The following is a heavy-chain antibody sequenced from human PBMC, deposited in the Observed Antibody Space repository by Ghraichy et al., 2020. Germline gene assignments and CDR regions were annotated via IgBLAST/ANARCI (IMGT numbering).Heavy chain of an antibody. CDR1: GFTFSSYS. J-gene: IGHJ5*02. D-gene: IGHD1-26*01. Sequence: GGSLRLSCAASGFTFSSYSMNWVRQAPGKGLEWVSSISSSSSYIYYADSVKGRFTISRDNAKNSLYLQMNSLRAEDTAVYYCARAGIVGATTGSWFDPWGQGTLVTVSS. CDR2: ISSSSSYI. V-gene: IGHV3-21*01. CDR3: ARAGIVGATTGSWFDP.